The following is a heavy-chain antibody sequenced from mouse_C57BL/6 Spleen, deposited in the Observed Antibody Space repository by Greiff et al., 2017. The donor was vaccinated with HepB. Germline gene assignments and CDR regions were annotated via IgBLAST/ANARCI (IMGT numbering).Heavy chain of an antibody. CDR1: GFTFSSYA. Sequence: EVKLMESGGGLVKPGGSLKLSCAASGFTFSSYAMSWVRQTPEKRLEWVATISDGGSYTYYPDNVKGRFTISRDNAKNNLYLQMSHLKSEDTAMYYCARDDDGYYGFAYWGQGTLVTVSA. CDR3: ARDDDGYYGFAY. V-gene: IGHV5-4*01. J-gene: IGHJ3*01. D-gene: IGHD2-3*01. CDR2: ISDGGSYT.